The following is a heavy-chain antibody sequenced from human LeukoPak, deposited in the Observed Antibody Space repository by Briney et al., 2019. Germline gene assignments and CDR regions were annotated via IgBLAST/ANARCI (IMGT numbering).Heavy chain of an antibody. CDR2: IIPIFGTA. J-gene: IGHJ1*01. V-gene: IGHV1-69*13. CDR1: GGTFSSYA. D-gene: IGHD2-8*01. CDR3: ARGGNVIEYFQH. Sequence: SVKVSCKASGGTFSSYAISWVRQAPGQGLEWMGGIIPIFGTANYAQKFQGRVTITADVSTSTAYMELSSLRSEDTAVCYCARGGNVIEYFQHWGQGTLVTVSS.